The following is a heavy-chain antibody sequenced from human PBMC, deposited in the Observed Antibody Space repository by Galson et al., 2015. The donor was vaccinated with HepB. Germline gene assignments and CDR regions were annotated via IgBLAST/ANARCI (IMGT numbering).Heavy chain of an antibody. CDR2: ISYDGSNK. J-gene: IGHJ4*02. CDR3: ARDWAAFDY. Sequence: SLRLSCAASGFTFSSYAMHWVRQAPGKGLEWVAVISYDGSNKYYADSVKGRFTISRDNSKNTLYLQMNSLRAEDTAVYYCARDWAAFDYWGQGTLVAVSS. CDR1: GFTFSSYA. D-gene: IGHD3-16*01. V-gene: IGHV3-30*04.